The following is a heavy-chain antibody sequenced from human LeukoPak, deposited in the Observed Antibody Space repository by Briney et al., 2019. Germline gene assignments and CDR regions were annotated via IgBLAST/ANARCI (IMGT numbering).Heavy chain of an antibody. D-gene: IGHD6-13*01. V-gene: IGHV7-4-1*02. J-gene: IGHJ4*02. CDR3: AREGISAAGTSDC. CDR2: INTNTGNP. CDR1: GYSITNSA. Sequence: ASVKVSCKASGYSITNSAMNWVRQAPGQGLEWMGWINTNTGNPTYAQGFTGRFVFSLDTSVSTAYLQISSLKAEDTAVYYCAREGISAAGTSDCWGQGTLVTVSS.